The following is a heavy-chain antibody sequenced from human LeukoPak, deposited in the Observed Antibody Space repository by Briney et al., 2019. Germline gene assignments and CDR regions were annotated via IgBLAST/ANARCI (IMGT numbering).Heavy chain of an antibody. CDR2: IFGNGDTT. CDR3: AKRNTMVRGGPCFDY. V-gene: IGHV3-23*01. D-gene: IGHD3-10*01. J-gene: IGHJ4*02. CDR1: GFSFSSYA. Sequence: GGSLRLSCAASGFSFSSYAMNWVRQAPGKGLEWVSIIFGNGDTTYYADSVKGRFTVSRDNSKDTLYLQMNDLRPDDTAIYYCAKRNTMVRGGPCFDYWGQGTLVTVSS.